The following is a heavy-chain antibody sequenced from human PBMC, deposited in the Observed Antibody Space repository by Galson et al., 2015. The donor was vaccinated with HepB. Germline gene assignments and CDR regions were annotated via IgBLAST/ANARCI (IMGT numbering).Heavy chain of an antibody. Sequence: SLRLSCAASGLTFSSYAMHWVRQAPGKGLEWVAVISYDGSNKYYADSVKGRFTISRDNSKNTLYLQMNSLRAEDTAVYYCASGTYSYDSSGYGNDYWGQGTLVTVSS. CDR3: ASGTYSYDSSGYGNDY. J-gene: IGHJ4*02. CDR1: GLTFSSYA. D-gene: IGHD3-22*01. V-gene: IGHV3-30-3*01. CDR2: ISYDGSNK.